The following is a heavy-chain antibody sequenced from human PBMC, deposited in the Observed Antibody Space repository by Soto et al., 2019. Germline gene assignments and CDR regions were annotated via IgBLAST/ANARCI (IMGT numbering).Heavy chain of an antibody. CDR2: IYYSGST. CDR1: GGSISSGGYY. J-gene: IGHJ4*02. V-gene: IGHV4-31*03. CDR3: AIGGVIGLFDS. D-gene: IGHD3-16*02. Sequence: QVQLQESGPGLVKPSQTLSLTCTVSGGSISSGGYYWSWIRQHPGKGLEWIGYIYYSGSTYYNPSVKSRVTISTDTPKNQFALELSSVTAADTAVYYCAIGGVIGLFDSWGQGTLVTVSS.